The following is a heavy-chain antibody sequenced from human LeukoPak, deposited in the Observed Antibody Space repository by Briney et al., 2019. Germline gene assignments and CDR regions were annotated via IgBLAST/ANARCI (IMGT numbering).Heavy chain of an antibody. V-gene: IGHV4-38-2*02. CDR3: AILAAADDY. Sequence: PSETLSLTCTVSGYSISSGYYWGWIRQPPGRGLEWIGYIYYSGSTNYNPSLKSRVTISVDTSKNQFSLKLSSVTAADTAVYYCAILAAADDYWGQGTLVTVSS. CDR2: IYYSGST. D-gene: IGHD6-13*01. CDR1: GYSISSGYY. J-gene: IGHJ4*02.